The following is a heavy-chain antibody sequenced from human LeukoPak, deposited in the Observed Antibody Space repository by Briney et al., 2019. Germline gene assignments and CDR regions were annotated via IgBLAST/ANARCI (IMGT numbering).Heavy chain of an antibody. D-gene: IGHD2-15*01. Sequence: SETLSLTCTVSGGSISSGDYYWSWIRQPPGKGLEWIGYIYYSGSTYYNPSLKSRVTISVDTSKNQFSLKLSSVTAADTAVYYCAREIIVVVVAAQTVYNWIDPWGQGTLVTVSS. CDR3: AREIIVVVVAAQTVYNWIDP. CDR1: GGSISSGDYY. V-gene: IGHV4-30-4*08. CDR2: IYYSGST. J-gene: IGHJ5*02.